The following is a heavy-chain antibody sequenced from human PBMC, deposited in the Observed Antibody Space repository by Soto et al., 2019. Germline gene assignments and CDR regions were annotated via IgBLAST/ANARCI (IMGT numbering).Heavy chain of an antibody. CDR1: GGSISSSSYY. J-gene: IGHJ4*02. CDR3: ARHTPGGIALAGTDY. Sequence: QLQLQESGPGLVKPSETLSLTCTVSGGSISSSSYYWGWIRQPPGKGLGWIGSICYSGSTSYNPSLNSRVTISVDRSQNEFSLNLSSVTAADTAVYYGARHTPGGIALAGTDYWGQGTLVTVSS. D-gene: IGHD6-19*01. V-gene: IGHV4-39*01. CDR2: ICYSGST.